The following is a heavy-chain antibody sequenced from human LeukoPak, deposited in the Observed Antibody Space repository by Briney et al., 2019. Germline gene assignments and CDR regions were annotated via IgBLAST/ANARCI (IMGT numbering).Heavy chain of an antibody. D-gene: IGHD1-26*01. V-gene: IGHV3-15*01. CDR2: IKSRTDGGTT. CDR1: GFTFSNAW. J-gene: IGHJ4*02. Sequence: GGSLRLSCAAPGFTFSNAWMSWVRQAPGKGLEWVGRIKSRTDGGTTDYAAPVKGRFTISRDDSKNTLYLQMNSLKSEDTAVYYCTTDYWSGSYYRYWGQGALVTVSS. CDR3: TTDYWSGSYYRY.